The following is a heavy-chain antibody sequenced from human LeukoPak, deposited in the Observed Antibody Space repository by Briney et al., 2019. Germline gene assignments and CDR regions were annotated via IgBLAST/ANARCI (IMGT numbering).Heavy chain of an antibody. Sequence: GGSLRLSCAASGFTFSSYSMNWVRQAPGKGLEWVSSISSSSSYIYYADSVKGRFTISRDNAKNSLYLQMNSLRAEDTAVYYCARDLLLANYDYWGQGTLATVSS. V-gene: IGHV3-21*01. CDR2: ISSSSSYI. CDR1: GFTFSSYS. J-gene: IGHJ4*02. D-gene: IGHD2-21*01. CDR3: ARDLLLANYDY.